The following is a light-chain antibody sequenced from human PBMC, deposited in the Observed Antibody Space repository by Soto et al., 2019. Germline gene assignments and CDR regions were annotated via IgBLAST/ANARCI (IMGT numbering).Light chain of an antibody. V-gene: IGKV3-15*01. Sequence: EIVMTHSPDTLSVSPLEIATLTFRAGQCVTTNFAWYQQKSGHSPRLLIYDVSIRATGVPARFSATGSETDFTLTISGLQSGDSAVYYCQQYNNWPPITFGQGTRLEIK. CDR2: DVS. CDR3: QQYNNWPPIT. CDR1: QCVTTN. J-gene: IGKJ5*01.